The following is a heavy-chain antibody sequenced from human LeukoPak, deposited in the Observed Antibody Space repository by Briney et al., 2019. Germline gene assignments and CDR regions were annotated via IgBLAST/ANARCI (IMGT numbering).Heavy chain of an antibody. V-gene: IGHV1-69*13. CDR2: IIPIFGTA. D-gene: IGHD2/OR15-2a*01. CDR3: ARDSPANSSVRDAFDI. J-gene: IGHJ3*02. CDR1: GGTFSSYA. Sequence: SVKVSCKASGGTFSSYAISWVRQAPGQGLEWMGGIIPIFGTANYAQKFQGRVTITADESTSTAYMELSSLRSEDTAVYYCARDSPANSSVRDAFDIWGQGTMVAVSS.